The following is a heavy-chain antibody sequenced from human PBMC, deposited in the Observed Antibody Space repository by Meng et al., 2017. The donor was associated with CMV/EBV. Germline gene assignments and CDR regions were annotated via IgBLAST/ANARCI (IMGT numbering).Heavy chain of an antibody. Sequence: ASVKVSCKASGYTFTSYYMHWVRQAPGQGLEWMRIINPSGGSTSYAQKFQGRVTMTRDTSTSTVYMELSSLRSEDTAVYYCANAVVRYNWFDPWGQGTLVTVSS. CDR1: GYTFTSYY. D-gene: IGHD4-23*01. CDR3: ANAVVRYNWFDP. V-gene: IGHV1-46*01. CDR2: INPSGGST. J-gene: IGHJ5*02.